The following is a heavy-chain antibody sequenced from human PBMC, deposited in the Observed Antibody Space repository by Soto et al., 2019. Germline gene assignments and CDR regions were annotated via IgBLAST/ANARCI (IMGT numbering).Heavy chain of an antibody. V-gene: IGHV4-34*01. CDR1: GGSFSDFY. J-gene: IGHJ3*02. CDR2: INHSGST. Sequence: QVQLQQWGAGLLKPSETLSLTCAVYGGSFSDFYWNCIRQPPGKGLEWIGEINHSGSTSYNPSRKSRVTISVDTSKNQISLKLTSVTAADTAVYYCARGRRVVWVVPTAQRDVFDIWGQGTMVTVSS. CDR3: ARGRRVVWVVPTAQRDVFDI. D-gene: IGHD2-2*01.